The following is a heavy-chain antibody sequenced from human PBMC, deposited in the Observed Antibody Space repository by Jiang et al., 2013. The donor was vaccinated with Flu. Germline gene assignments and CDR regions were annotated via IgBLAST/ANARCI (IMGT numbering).Heavy chain of an antibody. V-gene: IGHV3-74*01. Sequence: VQLVESGGGLVQPGGSLRLSCAASGFTFSSYWMHWVRQAPGKGLVWVSRLYSDGSRTTYADSVKGRFTISRDNAKNTVYLQMNSLGAEDTAVYYCARGLKGYYGKDVWGQGTTVTVSS. CDR1: GFTFSSYW. CDR3: ARGLKGYYGKDV. J-gene: IGHJ6*02. CDR2: LYSDGSRT. D-gene: IGHD3-16*01.